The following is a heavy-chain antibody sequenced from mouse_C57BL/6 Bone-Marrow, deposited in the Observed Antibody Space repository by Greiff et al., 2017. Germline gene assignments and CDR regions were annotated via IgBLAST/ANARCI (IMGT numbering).Heavy chain of an antibody. J-gene: IGHJ2*01. CDR1: GYTFTSYW. V-gene: IGHV1-55*01. CDR3: ARNSTVVASYCFDY. Sequence: QVQLQQPGAELVKPGASVKMSCKASGYTFTSYWITWVKQRPGQGLEWIGDIYPGSGSTNYNEKFKSKATLTVDTSSSTAYMQLSSLTSEDSAVYYCARNSTVVASYCFDYWGQGTTLTVSS. CDR2: IYPGSGST. D-gene: IGHD1-1*01.